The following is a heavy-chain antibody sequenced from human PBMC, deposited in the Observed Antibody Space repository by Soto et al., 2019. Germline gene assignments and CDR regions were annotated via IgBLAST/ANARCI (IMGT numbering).Heavy chain of an antibody. V-gene: IGHV4-59*01. J-gene: IGHJ4*02. D-gene: IGHD3-10*01. CDR3: ARGGSMIRGRNFFDA. CDR1: SVPITEYS. CDR2: XFXXXRX. Sequence: SETLSLTCNVSSVPITEYSWSWVRQSPGKGLEWIXNXFXXXRXMXXXSXXXXVTISVDTSKNLFSLKLSSVTAADTSVYHCARGGSMIRGRNFFDAWGQGVPVTVSS.